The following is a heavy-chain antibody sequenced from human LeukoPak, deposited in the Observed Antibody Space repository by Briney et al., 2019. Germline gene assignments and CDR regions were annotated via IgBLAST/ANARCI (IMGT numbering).Heavy chain of an antibody. CDR1: GFTVSSNY. V-gene: IGHV3-23*01. CDR3: AKGLGYSSANGDY. CDR2: VTGSGGST. J-gene: IGHJ4*02. Sequence: GGSLRLSCAASGFTVSSNYMSWVRQAPGKGLEWVSAVTGSGGSTHYADSVKVRFTISRDNSKNTLYLQMDSLRAEDTAVYYCAKGLGYSSANGDYWGQGTLVTVSS. D-gene: IGHD5-18*01.